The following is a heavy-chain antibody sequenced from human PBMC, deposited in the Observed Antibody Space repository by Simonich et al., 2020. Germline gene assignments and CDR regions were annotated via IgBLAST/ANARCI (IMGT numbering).Heavy chain of an antibody. Sequence: QVQLQQWGAGLLKPSETLSLTCAVYGGSFSGYYWSWIRQPPGKGLEWIGEINHSGSPNYNPSLKSRVTISVDTSKNQFSLKLSSVTAADTAVYYCASPGGTAARDAFDIWGQGTMVTVSS. J-gene: IGHJ3*02. CDR1: GGSFSGYY. CDR3: ASPGGTAARDAFDI. D-gene: IGHD6-6*01. CDR2: INHSGSP. V-gene: IGHV4-34*01.